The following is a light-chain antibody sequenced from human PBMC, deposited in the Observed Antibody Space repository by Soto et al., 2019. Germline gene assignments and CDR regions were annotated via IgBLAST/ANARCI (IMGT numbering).Light chain of an antibody. CDR3: QKYGTSEII. V-gene: IGKV3-15*01. CDR2: GAS. CDR1: QSVSSN. Sequence: EIVMTQSPATLSVSPGERATLSCMASQSVSSNLAWYQQKPGQAPRLLIYGASTRATGVPDRFSGSGSGTEFTLTISSLQSEDFAVFYCQKYGTSEIIFGQGTRLEIK. J-gene: IGKJ5*01.